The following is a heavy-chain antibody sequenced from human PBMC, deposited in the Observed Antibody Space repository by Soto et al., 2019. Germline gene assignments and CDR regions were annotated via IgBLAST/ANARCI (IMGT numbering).Heavy chain of an antibody. CDR1: GASINSGGYY. Sequence: TLSLTCTVSGASINSGGYYWSWIRQLPGKGLEWIGYIYFSGSTYYNPSLESRATISLDTSQNQFSLKLSSVTAADTAVYYCASGNAWEVILAYWGQGTLVTVSS. CDR2: IYFSGST. V-gene: IGHV4-31*03. D-gene: IGHD3-16*02. CDR3: ASGNAWEVILAY. J-gene: IGHJ4*02.